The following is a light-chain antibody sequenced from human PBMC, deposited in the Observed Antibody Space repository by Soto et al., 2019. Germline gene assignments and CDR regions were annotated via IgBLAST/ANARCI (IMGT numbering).Light chain of an antibody. CDR1: QSVSRSS. CDR3: QQYGSSGT. J-gene: IGKJ1*01. Sequence: DIVLTQSPGTLSFSPGERATLSSRASQSVSRSSLAWCQQKPGQAPRLLIYGASNWATGIRDRFSGSGSGTDFPLTTSRLEPEDFAVYYCQQYGSSGTFGQGTEVDIK. CDR2: GAS. V-gene: IGKV3-20*01.